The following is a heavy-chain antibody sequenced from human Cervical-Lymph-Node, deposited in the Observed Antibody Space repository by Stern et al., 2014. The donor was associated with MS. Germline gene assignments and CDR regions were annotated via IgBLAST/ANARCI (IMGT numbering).Heavy chain of an antibody. CDR3: ARVGSGYSYAY. CDR2: IYHSGSS. D-gene: IGHD5-18*01. Sequence: QVQLQESGPGLVKPSETLSLTCTVTGYSISSGYYWGWIRQPPGKGMEWIGSIYHSGSSHYNPSLNSRASISVDTPKNQFSLKLTSVTAADTAMYYCARVGSGYSYAYWGQGTLVTVSS. J-gene: IGHJ4*02. CDR1: GYSISSGYY. V-gene: IGHV4-38-2*02.